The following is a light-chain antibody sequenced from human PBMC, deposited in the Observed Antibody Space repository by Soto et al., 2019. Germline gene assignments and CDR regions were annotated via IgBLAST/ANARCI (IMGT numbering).Light chain of an antibody. Sequence: QSALTQPASVSGSPGQSITISCIGTSSDVGGYNYVSWYQQHPGKAPKLMIYDVSNRPSGVSNRFSGSKSGNTASLTISGLQAEDEVDYYCSSYTSSSTRVFGGGTKLTVL. V-gene: IGLV2-14*01. CDR1: SSDVGGYNY. J-gene: IGLJ2*01. CDR2: DVS. CDR3: SSYTSSSTRV.